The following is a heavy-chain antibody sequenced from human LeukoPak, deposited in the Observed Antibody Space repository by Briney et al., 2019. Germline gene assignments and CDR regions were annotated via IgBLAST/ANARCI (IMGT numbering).Heavy chain of an antibody. CDR1: GYTFTGYY. Sequence: EASVKVSCKASGYTFTGYYMHGVRQAPGQGLEWMGWINPNSGGTNYAQKFQGRVTMTRDTSISTAYMELSRLRSDDTAVYYCARDRYWNDVGPYGMDVWGQGTTVTVSS. V-gene: IGHV1-2*02. CDR3: ARDRYWNDVGPYGMDV. J-gene: IGHJ6*02. CDR2: INPNSGGT. D-gene: IGHD1-1*01.